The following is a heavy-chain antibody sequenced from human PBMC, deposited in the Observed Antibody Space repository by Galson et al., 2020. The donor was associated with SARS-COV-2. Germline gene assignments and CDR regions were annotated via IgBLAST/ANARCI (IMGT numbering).Heavy chain of an antibody. Sequence: ETSETLSLTCTVSGASVNSYHWTWIRQPAGKGLEWIGRMYTRGNTNYNPSLKSRVTMSVDTSKNQFSLKLSSVTAADTAVYYCARDREVRGELRYGMDVWGQGTTVTVSS. CDR3: ARDREVRGELRYGMDV. D-gene: IGHD3-10*01. J-gene: IGHJ6*02. CDR2: MYTRGNT. CDR1: GASVNSYH. V-gene: IGHV4-4*07.